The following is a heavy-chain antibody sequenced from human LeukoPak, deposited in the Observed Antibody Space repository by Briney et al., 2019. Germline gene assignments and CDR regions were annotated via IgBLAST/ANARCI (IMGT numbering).Heavy chain of an antibody. CDR3: ARSMVRGALTSYDY. Sequence: ASVKVSCKASGYTFTGYYMHWVRQAPGQGLEWMGWINPNSGGTNYAQKFQGWVTMTRDTSISTAYMELSRLRSDDTAVYYCARSMVRGALTSYDYWGQGTLVTVSS. D-gene: IGHD3-10*01. CDR2: INPNSGGT. CDR1: GYTFTGYY. V-gene: IGHV1-2*04. J-gene: IGHJ4*02.